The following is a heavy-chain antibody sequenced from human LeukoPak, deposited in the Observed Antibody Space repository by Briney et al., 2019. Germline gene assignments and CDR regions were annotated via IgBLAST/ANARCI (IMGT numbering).Heavy chain of an antibody. J-gene: IGHJ4*02. Sequence: SVKVSCKASGGTFSSYAISWVRQAPGQGLEWMGRIIPILGIANYAQKFQGRVTITADKSTSTAYMELSSLRSEDTAVYYCARGRLSCSSTSCYVDYWGQGTLVTVSS. CDR1: GGTFSSYA. CDR3: ARGRLSCSSTSCYVDY. V-gene: IGHV1-69*04. D-gene: IGHD2-2*01. CDR2: IIPILGIA.